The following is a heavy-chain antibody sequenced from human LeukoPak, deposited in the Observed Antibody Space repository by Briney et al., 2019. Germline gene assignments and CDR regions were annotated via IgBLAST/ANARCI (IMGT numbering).Heavy chain of an antibody. Sequence: ASVKVSCKASGYTFTSYYMHWVRQAPGQGLEWMGIINPSGGSTSYAQKFQGRVTMTRDTSTSTVYMELSSLRSEDTAVYYCARGYCSGGSGYDWFYPWGQGTLVTVSS. CDR1: GYTFTSYY. V-gene: IGHV1-46*01. CDR2: INPSGGST. D-gene: IGHD2-15*01. J-gene: IGHJ5*02. CDR3: ARGYCSGGSGYDWFYP.